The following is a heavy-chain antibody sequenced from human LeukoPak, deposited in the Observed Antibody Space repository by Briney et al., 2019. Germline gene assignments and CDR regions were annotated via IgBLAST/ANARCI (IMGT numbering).Heavy chain of an antibody. Sequence: GASVKVSCKASGYTFTSYDINWVRQATGQGLEWMGWMNPNSGNTGYAPKFQGRVTMTRNTSISTAYMELSSLRSEDTAVYYCARKGNKYYYYGMDVWGQGTTVTVSS. CDR2: MNPNSGNT. CDR1: GYTFTSYD. D-gene: IGHD1/OR15-1a*01. J-gene: IGHJ6*02. V-gene: IGHV1-8*01. CDR3: ARKGNKYYYYGMDV.